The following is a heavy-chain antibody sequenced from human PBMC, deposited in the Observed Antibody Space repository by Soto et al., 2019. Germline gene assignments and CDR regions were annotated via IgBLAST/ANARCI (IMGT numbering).Heavy chain of an antibody. CDR3: AIDPRLLSRLPVEGLA. CDR2: IHHNGNT. V-gene: IGHV4-30-4*01. D-gene: IGHD2-15*01. Sequence: QVQLRESGPRLVKASQTLSLSCTVSGASIYSDDFYWSWIRKPPGKGLEWIGYIHHNGNTYYNPSLKSRVTISVDTSNNQFSLRLTSVTAADTAVYYCAIDPRLLSRLPVEGLAWGQGTLVTVSS. CDR1: GASIYSDDFY. J-gene: IGHJ5*02.